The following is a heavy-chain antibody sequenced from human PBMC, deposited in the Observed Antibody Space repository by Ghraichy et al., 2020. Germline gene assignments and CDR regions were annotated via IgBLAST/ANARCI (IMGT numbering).Heavy chain of an antibody. J-gene: IGHJ6*03. CDR3: ARQLMYYYGSGSYSSFYMDV. CDR1: GGSISSSSYY. CDR2: IYYSGST. V-gene: IGHV4-39*01. Sequence: SQTLSLTCTVSGGSISSSSYYWGWIRQPPGKGLEWIGSIYYSGSTYYNPSLKSRVTISVDTSKNQFSLKLSSVTAADTAVYYCARQLMYYYGSGSYSSFYMDVWGKGTTVTVSS. D-gene: IGHD3-10*01.